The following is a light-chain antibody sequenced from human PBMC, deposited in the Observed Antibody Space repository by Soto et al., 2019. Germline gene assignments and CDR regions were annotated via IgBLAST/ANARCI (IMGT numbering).Light chain of an antibody. Sequence: EIVMTQSPATLSVSPGERATLSCRASQSVSSNLAWYQQKPGQAPRLLIYGASTRATGIPARFSGSGSGTEFNLTISSLQSEDFAIYFCQKYNNWPPDRTFGQGTKVEIK. V-gene: IGKV3-15*01. CDR2: GAS. CDR1: QSVSSN. J-gene: IGKJ1*01. CDR3: QKYNNWPPDRT.